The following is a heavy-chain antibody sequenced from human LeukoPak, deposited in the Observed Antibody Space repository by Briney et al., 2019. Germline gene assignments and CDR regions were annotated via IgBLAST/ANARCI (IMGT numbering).Heavy chain of an antibody. CDR3: TRERSTVTFDY. CDR2: IYHSGST. D-gene: IGHD4-17*01. Sequence: PSETLSLTCAVSGGSISSGGYSWSWIRQPPGKGLEWIGYIYHSGSTYYNPSLKSRLILSVDTARNQVSLKLTSVTAADTAVYYCTRERSTVTFDYWGQGTLVTVSS. CDR1: GGSISSGGYS. V-gene: IGHV4-30-2*01. J-gene: IGHJ4*02.